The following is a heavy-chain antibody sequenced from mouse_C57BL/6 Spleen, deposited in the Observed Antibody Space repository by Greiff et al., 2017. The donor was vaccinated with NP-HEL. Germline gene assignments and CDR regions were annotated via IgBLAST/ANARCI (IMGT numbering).Heavy chain of an antibody. CDR3: GRGGQTAQVYFDD. V-gene: IGHV1-82*01. J-gene: IGHJ2*01. Sequence: QVQLQQSGPELVKPGASVKISCKASGYAFSSSWMNWVKQRPGKGLEWIGRIYPGDGATNYNGKFKGKATLTADQSSSTAYMQLSSLTSEDSAVDFCGRGGQTAQVYFDDWGQGTTLTVSS. CDR1: GYAFSSSW. D-gene: IGHD3-2*02. CDR2: IYPGDGAT.